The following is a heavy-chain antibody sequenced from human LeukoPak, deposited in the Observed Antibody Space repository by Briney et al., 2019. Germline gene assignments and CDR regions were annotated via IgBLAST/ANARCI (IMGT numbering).Heavy chain of an antibody. CDR3: ARQLYGSDY. D-gene: IGHD4-17*01. CDR2: VNHSGYT. J-gene: IGHJ4*02. V-gene: IGHV4-34*01. Sequence: SETLSLTCDVSGVSFSTCYWSWIRQSPEKGLEWIGEVNHSGYTNLNPSLKSRVTISVDTSKNQFSLKLSSVTAADTAVYYCARQLYGSDYWGQVTLVTVSS. CDR1: GVSFSTCY.